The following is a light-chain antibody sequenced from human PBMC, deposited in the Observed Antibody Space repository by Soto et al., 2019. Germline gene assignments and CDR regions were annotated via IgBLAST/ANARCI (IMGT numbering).Light chain of an antibody. V-gene: IGKV3-20*01. Sequence: EIVSTQSPATLSLSPGERATLSCRASQSVGGSSLAWYQQRPGQAPRLLIYDTSKRATGIPDRFSGSGSGTDFTLTISRLEPEDFAVYYCQQYQNSPRAFGQGTKVDIK. CDR2: DTS. CDR1: QSVGGSS. CDR3: QQYQNSPRA. J-gene: IGKJ1*01.